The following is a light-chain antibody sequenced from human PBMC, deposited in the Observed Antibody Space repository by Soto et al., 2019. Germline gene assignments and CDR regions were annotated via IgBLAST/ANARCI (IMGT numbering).Light chain of an antibody. J-gene: IGLJ1*01. CDR2: RNN. CDR1: SSNIGSNY. CDR3: AAWDDSLSGGV. Sequence: QSALTQAPSASGAPGQRVTISCSRSSSNIGSNYVYWYQQLPGTAPKLLIYRNNQRPSGVPDRFSGSKSGTSASLAISGLRSEDEADYYCAAWDDSLSGGVFGTGTKVTVL. V-gene: IGLV1-47*01.